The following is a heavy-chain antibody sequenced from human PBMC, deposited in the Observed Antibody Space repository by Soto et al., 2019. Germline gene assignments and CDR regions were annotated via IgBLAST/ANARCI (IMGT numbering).Heavy chain of an antibody. D-gene: IGHD1-26*01. V-gene: IGHV1-46*01. Sequence: ASVKVSCKTSGYSFTNYYMHWVRQAPGQGLEWMGIINPSGGSTSYAQKFHGRVTMTRDTSTSTVDMELSSLRFEDAAVYYCTRDVPGWSYYFDYWGQGTLVTVPS. CDR2: INPSGGST. CDR1: GYSFTNYY. J-gene: IGHJ4*02. CDR3: TRDVPGWSYYFDY.